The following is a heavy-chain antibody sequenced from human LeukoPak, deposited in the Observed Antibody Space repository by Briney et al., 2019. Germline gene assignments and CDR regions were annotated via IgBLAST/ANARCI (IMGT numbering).Heavy chain of an antibody. V-gene: IGHV4-39*01. Sequence: SETLSLTCTVSGPYIRSTRYYWGGIRQPPGKGLEWIASIYYGGNTYYHPSLKSRVTISADTSKSQFSLNLSSVTAADTSVYYCARVTSSHGYDFWGQGSLVTASS. CDR3: ARVTSSHGYDF. D-gene: IGHD4-17*01. CDR1: GPYIRSTRYY. J-gene: IGHJ4*02. CDR2: IYYGGNT.